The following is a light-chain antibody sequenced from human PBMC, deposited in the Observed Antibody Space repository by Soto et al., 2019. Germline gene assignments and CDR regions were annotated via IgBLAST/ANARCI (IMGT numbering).Light chain of an antibody. CDR3: QEYETSGT. CDR2: GAS. CDR1: QSVTSNY. V-gene: IGKV3-20*01. J-gene: IGKJ1*01. Sequence: EIVLTQSPGTLSLSPGERYTLSCRASQSVTSNYLAWYQQKPGXAPXXLIFGASIRVTGIPDRFIGSGSGTEFTLTISRLEPEDFAIDYCQEYETSGTFGQGTKVDI.